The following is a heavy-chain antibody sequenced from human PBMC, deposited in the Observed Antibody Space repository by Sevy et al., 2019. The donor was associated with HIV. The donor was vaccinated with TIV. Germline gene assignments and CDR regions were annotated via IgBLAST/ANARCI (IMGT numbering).Heavy chain of an antibody. CDR3: AKALARGVAVAGSAWGMDV. D-gene: IGHD6-19*01. V-gene: IGHV3-23*01. J-gene: IGHJ6*02. Sequence: GGCLRLSCAASGFTFSNYAMNWVRQAPGKGLEWVSAISGSGGTTYDADSVKGRFTISRDKSQNTLYLQMNSLRAEDTAVYYCAKALARGVAVAGSAWGMDVWGQGTTVTVSS. CDR2: ISGSGGTT. CDR1: GFTFSNYA.